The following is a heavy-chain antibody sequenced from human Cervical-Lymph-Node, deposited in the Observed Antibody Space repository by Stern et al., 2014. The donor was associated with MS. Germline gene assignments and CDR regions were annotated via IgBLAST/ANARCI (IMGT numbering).Heavy chain of an antibody. CDR2: ISYDGSSQ. J-gene: IGHJ4*02. CDR1: GFTFGRHS. V-gene: IGHV3-30-3*01. CDR3: ARPAAARYFDY. Sequence: VQLVESGGGVVQSGRSLRLSCATSGFTFGRHSMHWVRQAPGKGLEWVAIISYDGSSQHYADSVKGRFTLSRSNSNNTLFLQMNSLRVEDTAIYYCARPAAARYFDYWGQGSQVTVSS. D-gene: IGHD6-25*01.